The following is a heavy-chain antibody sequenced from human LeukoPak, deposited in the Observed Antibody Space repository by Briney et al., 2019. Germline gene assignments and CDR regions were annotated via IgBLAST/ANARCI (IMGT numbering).Heavy chain of an antibody. Sequence: SETLSLTCTVSGGSISSYYWSWIRQPPGKGLEWIGYIYNGGNTNYNPSLKSRVTISIDTSKNQFSLRLSSVTAADTAAYYCARIGIVVVTPYFEYWGQGTLVTVSS. D-gene: IGHD2-21*02. V-gene: IGHV4-59*01. J-gene: IGHJ4*02. CDR3: ARIGIVVVTPYFEY. CDR2: IYNGGNT. CDR1: GGSISSYY.